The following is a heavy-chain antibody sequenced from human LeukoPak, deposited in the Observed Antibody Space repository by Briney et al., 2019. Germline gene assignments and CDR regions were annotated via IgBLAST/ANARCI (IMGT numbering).Heavy chain of an antibody. CDR1: GFTFSSYA. CDR2: ISGSGDST. D-gene: IGHD1-26*01. Sequence: GGSLRLSCAASGFTFSSYAMSWVRQAPGKGLEWVSGISGSGDSTYYADSVKGRFTISRDNSKNTLYLQMNSLRVEDTAVYYCAKDSKIVGPTFRSYHYMDVWGKGTTVTVSS. V-gene: IGHV3-23*01. J-gene: IGHJ6*03. CDR3: AKDSKIVGPTFRSYHYMDV.